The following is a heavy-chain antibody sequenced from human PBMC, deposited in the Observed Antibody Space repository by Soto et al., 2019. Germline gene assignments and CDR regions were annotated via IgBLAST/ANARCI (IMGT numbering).Heavy chain of an antibody. D-gene: IGHD2-2*01. Sequence: KPSETLSLTCTVSGGSISTYYWSWIRQPAGKGLEWIGRIYASGSTNYNPSLKSRVTMSVATSKNQFSLKLSSVTAADTAVYYCARGGMVIIPTATDFDYWGQGTLVTVSS. V-gene: IGHV4-4*07. CDR2: IYASGST. CDR1: GGSISTYY. J-gene: IGHJ4*02. CDR3: ARGGMVIIPTATDFDY.